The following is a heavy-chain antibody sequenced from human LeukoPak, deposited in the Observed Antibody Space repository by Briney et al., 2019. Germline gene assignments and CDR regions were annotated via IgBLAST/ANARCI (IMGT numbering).Heavy chain of an antibody. J-gene: IGHJ4*02. CDR2: IYPGDSES. CDR1: GYRFTIYW. Sequence: LGESLKISCKGSGYRFTIYWIGWVRQMPGKGLEWMGIIYPGDSESRYSPSFQGQVTISADKSITTAYLQWSSLKASDTAMYYCATYNWNDHHFDYWGQGTLVTVSS. D-gene: IGHD1-20*01. V-gene: IGHV5-51*01. CDR3: ATYNWNDHHFDY.